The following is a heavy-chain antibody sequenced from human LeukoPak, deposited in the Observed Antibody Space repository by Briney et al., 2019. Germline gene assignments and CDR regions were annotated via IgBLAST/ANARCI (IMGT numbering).Heavy chain of an antibody. Sequence: GGSLRLSCAASGFTVSSNYMSWVRQAPGKGLEWVSVIYSGGSTYYADSVKGRLTTSRDNSKNTLYLQMNSLRAEDTAVYYCAKDASSYSGSYFDSWGQGTLVTVSS. CDR1: GFTVSSNY. V-gene: IGHV3-66*01. CDR3: AKDASSYSGSYFDS. D-gene: IGHD1-26*01. CDR2: IYSGGST. J-gene: IGHJ4*02.